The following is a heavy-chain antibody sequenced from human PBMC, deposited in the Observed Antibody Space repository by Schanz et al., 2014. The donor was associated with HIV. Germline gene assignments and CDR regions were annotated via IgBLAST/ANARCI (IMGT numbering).Heavy chain of an antibody. D-gene: IGHD5-18*01. CDR1: GYTFTRNG. V-gene: IGHV1-18*01. CDR2: ISAYNGNT. J-gene: IGHJ5*02. CDR3: AKMDAAMGINWFDP. Sequence: QVQLVQSGAGVKKPGASVKVSCKASGYTFTRNGISWVRQAPGQGLEWMGWISAYNGNTNYAQKLQGRVTMTTDTSTSTVYMELRSLRSEDTAVYFCAKMDAAMGINWFDPWGQGTLVTVSS.